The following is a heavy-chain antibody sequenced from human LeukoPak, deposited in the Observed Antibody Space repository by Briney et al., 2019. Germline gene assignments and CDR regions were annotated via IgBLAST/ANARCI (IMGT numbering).Heavy chain of an antibody. V-gene: IGHV3-21*01. CDR1: GFTFSTYN. CDR3: AKDKTTVTMYFDY. Sequence: PGGSLRLSCVASGFTFSTYNMNWVRQAPGKGLEWVSSISSSSSYIYYADSVKGRFTISRDNAEKSLYLQMNSLRAEDTAVYYCAKDKTTVTMYFDYWGQGTLVTVSS. D-gene: IGHD4-17*01. CDR2: ISSSSSYI. J-gene: IGHJ4*02.